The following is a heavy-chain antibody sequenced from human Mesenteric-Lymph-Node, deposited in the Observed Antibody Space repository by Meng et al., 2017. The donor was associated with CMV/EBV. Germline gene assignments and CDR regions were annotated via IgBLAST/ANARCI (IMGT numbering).Heavy chain of an antibody. J-gene: IGHJ4*02. CDR2: INPNSGGT. CDR1: GYTFTGYY. V-gene: IGHV1-2*02. Sequence: ASVKVSCKASGYTFTGYYMTWVRQAPGQGLEWMGWINPNSGGTNYAQKFQGRVTMTRDTFISTAYMELSRLRSDDTAVYYCARAMGVSLRSSTSCLDYWGQGTLVTVSS. CDR3: ARAMGVSLRSSTSCLDY. D-gene: IGHD2-2*01.